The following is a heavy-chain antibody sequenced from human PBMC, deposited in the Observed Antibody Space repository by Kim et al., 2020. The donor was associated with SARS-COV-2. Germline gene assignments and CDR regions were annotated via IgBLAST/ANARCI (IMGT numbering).Heavy chain of an antibody. CDR3: AKDRDSSGYYYGLLDY. CDR2: ISWDGGST. V-gene: IGHV3-43*01. J-gene: IGHJ4*02. Sequence: GGSLRLSCAASGFTFDDYTMHWVRQAPGKGLEWVSLISWDGGSTYYADSVKGRFTISRDNSKNSLYLQMNSLRTEDTALYYCAKDRDSSGYYYGLLDYWGQGTLVTVSS. CDR1: GFTFDDYT. D-gene: IGHD3-22*01.